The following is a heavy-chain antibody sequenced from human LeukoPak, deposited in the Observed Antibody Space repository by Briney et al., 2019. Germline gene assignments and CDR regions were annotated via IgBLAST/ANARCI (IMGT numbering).Heavy chain of an antibody. J-gene: IGHJ4*02. CDR2: ITDSGMSS. Sequence: GGSLRLSCAASGFTFSNYAMTWVRQAPGKGLDWVSSITDSGMSSYYADSVKGRFTISRDNPRNTLYLQMHSLRSEDTAIHYCASYPFGVLRFLDWFSSPGGQGALVTVSS. V-gene: IGHV3-23*01. CDR1: GFTFSNYA. D-gene: IGHD3-3*01. CDR3: ASYPFGVLRFLDWFSSP.